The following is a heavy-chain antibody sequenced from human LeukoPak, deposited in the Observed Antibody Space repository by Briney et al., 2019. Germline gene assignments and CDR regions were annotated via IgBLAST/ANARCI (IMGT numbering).Heavy chain of an antibody. J-gene: IGHJ4*02. CDR2: INTNTGNP. D-gene: IGHD2-15*01. CDR1: GYTFTSYA. V-gene: IGHV7-4-1*02. Sequence: ASVKVSCKASGYTFTSYAMNWVRQAPGQGLEWMGWINTNTGNPTYAQGFTGRFVFSLDTSVSTAYLQISSLKAEDTAVYYCARDAPPDNPYCSGGSCYATDQGLFDYWGQGTLVTVSS. CDR3: ARDAPPDNPYCSGGSCYATDQGLFDY.